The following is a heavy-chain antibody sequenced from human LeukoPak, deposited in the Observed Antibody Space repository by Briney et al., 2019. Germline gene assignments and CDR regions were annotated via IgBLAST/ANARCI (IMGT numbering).Heavy chain of an antibody. CDR3: CWYIDAFDI. Sequence: ASVKVSCKSSGYTFTSYDINWVRQATGQGLEWMGWMNPNSGNTGYAQKFQGRVTLTRNASISTAYMELSSLRSEDTAVYYCCWYIDAFDIWGQGTMVTVSS. J-gene: IGHJ3*02. D-gene: IGHD6-13*01. CDR1: GYTFTSYD. V-gene: IGHV1-8*01. CDR2: MNPNSGNT.